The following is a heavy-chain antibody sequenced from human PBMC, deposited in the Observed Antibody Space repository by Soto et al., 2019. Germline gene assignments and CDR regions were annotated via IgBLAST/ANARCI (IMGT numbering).Heavy chain of an antibody. CDR3: VKDSYADFHRVLSTAEYFFDY. CDR2: ITWNSGKI. V-gene: IGHV3-9*01. J-gene: IGHJ4*01. D-gene: IGHD2-15*01. CDR1: GFTFDDYA. Sequence: TGGSLRLSCTASGFTFDDYAMHGVRQGPGRGLEWVSGITWNSGKIAYADSVKGRFTIARGDDNNSLYLQMNSLRPEDTALYYCVKDSYADFHRVLSTAEYFFDYWGHGTLVTVSS.